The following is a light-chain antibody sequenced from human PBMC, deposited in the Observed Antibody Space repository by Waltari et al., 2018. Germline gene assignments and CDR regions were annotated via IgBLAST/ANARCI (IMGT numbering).Light chain of an antibody. Sequence: QLVLTQSPSASASLGASVKLTCTLDSGHSSNIIAWLQQQPEKGPRYLMRVNSDGSHSKGDEIPDRFSGSSFGAERYLTISSLQSEDEADYYCQTGGHGTWVFGGGTKLTVL. CDR1: SGHSSNI. J-gene: IGLJ3*02. CDR3: QTGGHGTWV. V-gene: IGLV4-69*01. CDR2: VNSDGSH.